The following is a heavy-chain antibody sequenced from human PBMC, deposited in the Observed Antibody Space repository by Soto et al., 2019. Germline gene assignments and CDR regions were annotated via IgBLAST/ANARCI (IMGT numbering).Heavy chain of an antibody. CDR1: GGSISSGGYY. CDR2: IYYSGST. Sequence: SETLSLTCTVSGGSISSGGYYWSWIRQHPGKGLEWIGYIYYSGSTYYNPSLKSRVTISVDTSKNQFSLKLSSVTAADTAVYYCARLAAGVTLDYWGQGTLVTVSS. CDR3: ARLAAGVTLDY. V-gene: IGHV4-31*03. J-gene: IGHJ4*02. D-gene: IGHD2-21*02.